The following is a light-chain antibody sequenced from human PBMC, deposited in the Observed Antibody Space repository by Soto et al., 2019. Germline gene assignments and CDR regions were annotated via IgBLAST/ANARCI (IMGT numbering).Light chain of an antibody. V-gene: IGKV1-5*03. CDR1: QSINKW. J-gene: IGKJ1*01. CDR3: QQYSDYPRT. CDR2: KAS. Sequence: IQMSHHPYALSASVGDRVTIACRASQSINKWMAWYQLKPGKAPQLLIYKASSLQSGVPSRFSGSGSGTEFTLTISSLQPDDFATYFCQQYSDYPRTFGQGTKVDIK.